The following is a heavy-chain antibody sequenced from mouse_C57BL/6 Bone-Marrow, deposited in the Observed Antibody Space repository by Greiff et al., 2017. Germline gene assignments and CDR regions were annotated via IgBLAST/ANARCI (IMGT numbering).Heavy chain of an antibody. D-gene: IGHD1-1*01. V-gene: IGHV1-15*01. Sequence: QVQLQQSGAELVRPGASVTLSCKASGYTFTDYEMHWVKQTPVHGLEWIGAIDPETGGTAYNQKFKGKAILTADKSSSTAYMVLRSLTSEDSAVYYCTRGATVVAVDYWGQGTTLTVSS. CDR3: TRGATVVAVDY. CDR2: IDPETGGT. CDR1: GYTFTDYE. J-gene: IGHJ2*01.